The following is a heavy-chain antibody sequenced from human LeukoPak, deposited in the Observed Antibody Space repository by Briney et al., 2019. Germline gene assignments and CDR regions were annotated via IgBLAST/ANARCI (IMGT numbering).Heavy chain of an antibody. J-gene: IGHJ5*02. CDR3: ARGGYYGSGNDFRFDP. D-gene: IGHD3-10*01. Sequence: GGSLRLSCAASGFTFSSYWMSWVRQAPGKGLEWVSAISPSGGSTYYADFVKGRFTISRDNSRNTLYLQMNSLRADDTAVYYCARGGYYGSGNDFRFDPWGQGTLVTVSS. CDR2: ISPSGGST. V-gene: IGHV3-23*01. CDR1: GFTFSSYW.